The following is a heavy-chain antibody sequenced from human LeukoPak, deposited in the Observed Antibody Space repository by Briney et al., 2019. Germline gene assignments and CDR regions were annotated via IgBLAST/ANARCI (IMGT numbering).Heavy chain of an antibody. CDR3: ARDASMDAFDI. Sequence: GGSLRLSCAASGFTFSNSAMHWVRQAPGKGLEWVANIKQDGSEKYYVDSVKGRFTISRDNAKNSLYLQMNSLRAEDTAVYYCARDASMDAFDIWGQGTMVTVSS. V-gene: IGHV3-7*01. CDR1: GFTFSNSA. J-gene: IGHJ3*02. D-gene: IGHD6-6*01. CDR2: IKQDGSEK.